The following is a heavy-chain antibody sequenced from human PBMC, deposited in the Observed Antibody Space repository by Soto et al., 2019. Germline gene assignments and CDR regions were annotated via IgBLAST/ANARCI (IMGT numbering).Heavy chain of an antibody. CDR1: EFTFSDYA. D-gene: IGHD2-8*02. Sequence: QVQLVESGGGVVQPGRSLRLSCAASEFTFSDYAMHWVRQAPGKGLEWVAVISDDGDKVFYADSMKDRLTIFRDNSKSTLFLQPTCLGPDDTAIYSCARAHFHCSIGPYWHDFEIWGQGTLVPICS. CDR2: ISDDGDKV. J-gene: IGHJ3*02. V-gene: IGHV3-30-3*01. CDR3: ARAHFHCSIGPYWHDFEI.